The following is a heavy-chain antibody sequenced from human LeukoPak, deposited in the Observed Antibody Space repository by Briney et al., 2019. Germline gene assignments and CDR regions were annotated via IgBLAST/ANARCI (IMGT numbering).Heavy chain of an antibody. CDR1: GYTFTSYY. J-gene: IGHJ4*02. CDR2: INPSGGST. D-gene: IGHD5-18*01. Sequence: ASVKVSCKASGYTFTSYYMHWVRQAPGQGLEWMGIINPSGGSTSYAQKLQGRVTMTTDTSTSTAYMELRSLRSDDTAVYYCAGARGHGYSYGSTAGFDYWGQGTLVTVSS. CDR3: AGARGHGYSYGSTAGFDY. V-gene: IGHV1-46*01.